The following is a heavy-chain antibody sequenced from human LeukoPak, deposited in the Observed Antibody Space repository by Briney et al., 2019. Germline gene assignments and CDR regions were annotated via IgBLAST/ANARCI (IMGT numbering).Heavy chain of an antibody. D-gene: IGHD3-10*01. V-gene: IGHV4-39*02. CDR1: GGSISSSSYY. J-gene: IGHJ4*02. CDR3: ARETYYYGSGSRNFDY. Sequence: PSETLSLTCTVSGGSISSSSYYWGWIRQPLGKGLEWIGSIYYSGSTYYNPSLKSRVTISVDTSKNQFSLKLSSVTAADTAVYYCARETYYYGSGSRNFDYWGQGTLVTVSS. CDR2: IYYSGST.